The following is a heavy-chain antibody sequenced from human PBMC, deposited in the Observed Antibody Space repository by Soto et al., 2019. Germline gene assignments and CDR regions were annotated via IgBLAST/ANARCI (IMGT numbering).Heavy chain of an antibody. CDR3: ARVRQGCSANNCYFDP. J-gene: IGHJ5*01. Sequence: QVHLQESGPGLVAPSGTLSLTCTLSGGSVRAPDWWNWVRQSPDKGLEWIAEVHISGHSNYNPSLRSRGSVSIDSSKNQFYLNLKSVTAADTAIYYWARVRQGCSANNCYFDPWGQGTQVTISS. CDR2: VHISGHS. D-gene: IGHD1-1*01. CDR1: GGSVRAPDW. V-gene: IGHV4-4*02.